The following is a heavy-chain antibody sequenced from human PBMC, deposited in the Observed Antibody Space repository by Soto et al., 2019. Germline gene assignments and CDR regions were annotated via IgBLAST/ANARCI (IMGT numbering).Heavy chain of an antibody. CDR1: VFVFKNYE. V-gene: IGHV3-48*03. Sequence: GWSLRLSCVSSVFVFKNYEMNWVRQAPGKGLEWISYISNSGNTIYVADSMRGRFTISRDNAKNSLFLQMNSLRADDTAVYYCARDIDNRDYYYGLDVWGQGTTVTAP. J-gene: IGHJ6*02. CDR3: ARDIDNRDYYYGLDV. D-gene: IGHD1-20*01. CDR2: ISNSGNTI.